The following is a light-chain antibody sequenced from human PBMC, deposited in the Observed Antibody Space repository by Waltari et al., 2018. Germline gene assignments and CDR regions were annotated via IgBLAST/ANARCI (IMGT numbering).Light chain of an antibody. CDR2: EVN. CDR3: SSYAGTNNLV. J-gene: IGLJ3*02. Sequence: QSALTQPPSASGSPGQSVTISCTGTSSDVGRYDFVSWYQQHTGKVPKLIIYEVNRRPSGVPDRFSGSKCGNTDSLTVSGLRAEDEADYYCSSYAGTNNLVFGGGTKLTVL. CDR1: SSDVGRYDF. V-gene: IGLV2-8*01.